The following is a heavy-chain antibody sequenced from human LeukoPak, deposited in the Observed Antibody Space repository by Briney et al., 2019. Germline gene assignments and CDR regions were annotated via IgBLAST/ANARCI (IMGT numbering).Heavy chain of an antibody. CDR3: ARDTYSSGWTFDY. V-gene: IGHV3-74*01. J-gene: IGHJ4*02. CDR1: GFTFSSYW. Sequence: GGSLRLSCAASGFTFSSYWMHWVRQAPGKGLVCVSRINSDGSSTSYADSVKGRFTISRDNAKNTLYLQMNSLRAEDTAVYYCARDTYSSGWTFDYWGQGTLVTVSS. D-gene: IGHD6-19*01. CDR2: INSDGSST.